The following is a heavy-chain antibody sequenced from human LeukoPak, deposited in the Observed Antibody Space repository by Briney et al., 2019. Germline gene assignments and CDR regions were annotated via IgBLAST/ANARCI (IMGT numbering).Heavy chain of an antibody. Sequence: GRSLRLSCAASGFTFSSYAMDWVRQAPGKGLEWVAVISYDGSNKYYADSVKGRFTISRDNSKNTLYLQMNSLRAEDTAVYYCARVDCSGGSCQLDPWGQGTLVTVSS. CDR2: ISYDGSNK. D-gene: IGHD2-15*01. J-gene: IGHJ5*02. V-gene: IGHV3-30-3*01. CDR1: GFTFSSYA. CDR3: ARVDCSGGSCQLDP.